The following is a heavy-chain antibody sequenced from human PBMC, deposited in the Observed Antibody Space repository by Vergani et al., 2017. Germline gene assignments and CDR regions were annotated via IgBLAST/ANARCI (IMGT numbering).Heavy chain of an antibody. CDR2: IYTSGST. Sequence: QVQLQESGPGLVKPSQTLSLTCTVSGGSISSGSYYWSWIRQPAGKGLEWIGRIYTSGSTNYNPSLKSRVTISVDTSKNQFSLKLSSVTAADTAVYYCAREVGDFWSGYPYYYYYYYMDVWGKGP. CDR3: AREVGDFWSGYPYYYYYYYMDV. D-gene: IGHD3-3*01. CDR1: GGSISSGSYY. J-gene: IGHJ6*03. V-gene: IGHV4-61*02.